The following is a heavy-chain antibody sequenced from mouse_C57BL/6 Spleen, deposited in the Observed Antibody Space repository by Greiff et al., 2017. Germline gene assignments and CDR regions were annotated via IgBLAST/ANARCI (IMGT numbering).Heavy chain of an antibody. V-gene: IGHV1-64*01. CDR2: IHPNSGST. J-gene: IGHJ2*01. CDR1: GYTFTSYW. CDR3: ARRDLFFDY. Sequence: VQLQQPGAELVKPGASVKLSCKASGYTFTSYWMHWVKQRPGQGLEWIGMIHPNSGSTNYNEKLKSKATLTVDKSSSTAYMQLSSLTSEDSAVYYCARRDLFFDYWGQGTTLTVSS.